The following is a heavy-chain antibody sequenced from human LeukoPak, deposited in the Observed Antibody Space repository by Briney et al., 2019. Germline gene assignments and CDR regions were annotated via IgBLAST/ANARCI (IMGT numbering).Heavy chain of an antibody. CDR1: GGSISSYY. J-gene: IGHJ4*02. Sequence: PSETLSLTCTVSGGSISSYYWSWIRQPPGKGLEWIGYIYYSGSTNYNPSLKSRVTISVDTSKNQFSLKLSSVTAADTAVYYCARGVWFGELANPYFDYWGQGTLVTVSS. V-gene: IGHV4-59*01. CDR3: ARGVWFGELANPYFDY. CDR2: IYYSGST. D-gene: IGHD3-10*01.